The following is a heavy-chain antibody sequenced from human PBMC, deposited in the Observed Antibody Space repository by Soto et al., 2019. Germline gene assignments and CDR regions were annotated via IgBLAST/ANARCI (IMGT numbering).Heavy chain of an antibody. CDR2: IYYSGST. Sequence: PSETLSLTCTVSGGSISSYYWSWIRQPPGKGLEWIGYIYYSGSTNYNPSLKSRVTMSVDTSKNQFSLKLSSVTAADTAVYYCARNYGDSFDYWGQGTLVTSPQ. V-gene: IGHV4-59*08. J-gene: IGHJ4*02. D-gene: IGHD4-17*01. CDR3: ARNYGDSFDY. CDR1: GGSISSYY.